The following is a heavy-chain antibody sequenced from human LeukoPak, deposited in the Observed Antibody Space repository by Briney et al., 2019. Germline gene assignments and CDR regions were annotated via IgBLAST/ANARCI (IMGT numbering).Heavy chain of an antibody. CDR2: IYTSGDT. Sequence: PSQTLSLTCTVSGGSFDSRPYYWSWIRQPAGKGLEWIGRIYTSGDTDYNPSLKSRVTISVDTSKNQFSLKLSSVTAADTAVYYCARAGGRWQWLPTGAHYFDYWGQGTLVTVSS. J-gene: IGHJ4*02. CDR3: ARAGGRWQWLPTGAHYFDY. CDR1: GGSFDSRPYY. V-gene: IGHV4-61*02. D-gene: IGHD6-19*01.